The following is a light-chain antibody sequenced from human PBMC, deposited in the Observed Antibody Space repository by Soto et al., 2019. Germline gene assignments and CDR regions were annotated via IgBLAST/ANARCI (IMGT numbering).Light chain of an antibody. CDR1: SSDVGGYSF. Sequence: QSVLTQPPSASGSPGQSVTISCTGTSSDVGGYSFVSWYQQHPGKAPKLMIYEVSKRPSGVPDRFSGSKSGNTASLTVSGLQAEDEAYYYCSSYAGSNNWVFGGGTKLTVL. CDR2: EVS. CDR3: SSYAGSNNWV. V-gene: IGLV2-8*01. J-gene: IGLJ3*02.